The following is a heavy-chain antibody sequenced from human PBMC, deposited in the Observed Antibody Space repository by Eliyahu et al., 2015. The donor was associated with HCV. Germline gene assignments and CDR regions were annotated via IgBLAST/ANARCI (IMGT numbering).Heavy chain of an antibody. CDR1: GFSFSDAA. J-gene: IGHJ4*02. V-gene: IGHV3-15*01. Sequence: EVQLVESGGGLVKPGGSLRLSCAASGFSFSDAAMGWVRQAPGKGLEWVGRIKTNAADGTIVYAAPVKGRFTMSRDDSKNMLYLQMNSLEVDDTALYYCSTYSGYNSAWGRGTLVTVSS. D-gene: IGHD5-12*01. CDR2: IKTNAADGTI. CDR3: STYSGYNSA.